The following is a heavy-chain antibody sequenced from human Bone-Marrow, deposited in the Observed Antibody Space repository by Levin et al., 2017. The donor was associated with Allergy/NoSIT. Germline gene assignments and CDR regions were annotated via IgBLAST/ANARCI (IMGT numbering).Heavy chain of an antibody. CDR2: IKSKSDGETT. CDR3: TSAGGNYWSF. J-gene: IGHJ4*02. Sequence: LSLTCAASGFSFTDAWMSWVRQGPVKGLEWVGRIKSKSDGETTDYGAPVQGRFTISRDDSKNTLYLQMNSLKSEDTAVYYCTSAGGNYWSFWGQGTLVTVSS. D-gene: IGHD1-26*01. V-gene: IGHV3-15*01. CDR1: GFSFTDAW.